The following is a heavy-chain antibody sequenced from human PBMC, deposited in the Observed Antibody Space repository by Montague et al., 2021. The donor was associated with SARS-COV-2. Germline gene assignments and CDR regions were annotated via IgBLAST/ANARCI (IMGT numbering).Heavy chain of an antibody. D-gene: IGHD6-19*01. V-gene: IGHV4-39*01. Sequence: SETLSLTCSVSGNSLSNSRYFWGWIRQPPRKGLEWIGSFYFGGNFLYNSSLESRVTISVDTSKNQFSLQLSSVTASDTAVYYCARHSGGSEVAGLDYWGQGIPVTVSS. CDR2: FYFGGNF. J-gene: IGHJ4*02. CDR1: GNSLSNSRYF. CDR3: ARHSGGSEVAGLDY.